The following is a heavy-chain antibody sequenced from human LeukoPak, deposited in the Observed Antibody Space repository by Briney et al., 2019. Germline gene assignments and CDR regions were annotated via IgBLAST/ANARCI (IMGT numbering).Heavy chain of an antibody. Sequence: GGSLRLSCAASGFTVSSTYMSWVRQAPGKGLEWVSAISGSGYSTYYADSVKGRFTISRDNSKNTLYLQMNSLRAEDTAVYYCAKDNSYGNFDYWGQGTLVTVSS. CDR1: GFTVSSTY. J-gene: IGHJ4*02. V-gene: IGHV3-23*01. CDR3: AKDNSYGNFDY. CDR2: ISGSGYST. D-gene: IGHD5-18*01.